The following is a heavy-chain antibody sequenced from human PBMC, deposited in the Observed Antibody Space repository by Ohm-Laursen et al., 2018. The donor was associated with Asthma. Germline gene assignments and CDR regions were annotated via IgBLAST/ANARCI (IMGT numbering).Heavy chain of an antibody. V-gene: IGHV1-18*04. CDR1: GYTFTSYG. CDR2: ISAYNGNT. D-gene: IGHD2-21*02. J-gene: IGHJ4*02. Sequence: VASVKVSCKASGYTFTSYGISWVRQAPGQGLEWMGWISAYNGNTNYAQKLQGRVTMTTDTSTSTAYMELRSLRSDDTAVYYCARDQDCGGDCYAKIDYWGQGTLVTVSS. CDR3: ARDQDCGGDCYAKIDY.